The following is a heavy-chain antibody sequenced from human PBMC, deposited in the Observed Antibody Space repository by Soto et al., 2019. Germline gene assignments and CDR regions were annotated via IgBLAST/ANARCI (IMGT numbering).Heavy chain of an antibody. CDR2: FTRSTATT. Sequence: EVQLVESGGGLVRPGGSLRLSCAASGFIFSSYSLTWVRQAPGKGLEWVSSFTRSTATTYYADSVKGRFTISRDNAENSLYLQMNSLRAEDTAVYYCARGANYGDYGAFDVWGQGPLVTVAS. CDR1: GFIFSSYS. V-gene: IGHV3-21*06. CDR3: ARGANYGDYGAFDV. D-gene: IGHD4-17*01. J-gene: IGHJ4*02.